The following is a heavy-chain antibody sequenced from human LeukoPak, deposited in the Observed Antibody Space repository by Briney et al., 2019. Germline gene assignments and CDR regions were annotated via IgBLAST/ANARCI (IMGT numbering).Heavy chain of an antibody. CDR1: GYSISSGYY. CDR2: IYHSGRT. CDR3: ARQGGVGATFDY. V-gene: IGHV4-38-2*01. J-gene: IGHJ4*02. D-gene: IGHD1-26*01. Sequence: PSETLSLTCAVSGYSISSGYYWGWIRQPPGKGLEWIGSIYHSGRTYYNPSLKSRVTISLDTSKNQFSLKLSSVTAADTAVYYCARQGGVGATFDYWGQGTLVTVSS.